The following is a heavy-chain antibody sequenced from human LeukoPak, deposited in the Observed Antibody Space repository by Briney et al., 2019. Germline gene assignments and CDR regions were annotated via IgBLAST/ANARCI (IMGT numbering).Heavy chain of an antibody. CDR3: ARVYGTINSYMAFDY. CDR2: IYHTGVT. CDR1: GGSISSGGHY. D-gene: IGHD1-7*01. J-gene: IGHJ4*02. Sequence: SETLSLTRTVSGGSISSGGHYWSWLRHPPGKGLEWIGYIYHTGVTYFNPSLKSRVTISVDRSKNQCSLKLSSVTVADTAFYYCARVYGTINSYMAFDYWGQGTLVTVSS. V-gene: IGHV4-30-2*01.